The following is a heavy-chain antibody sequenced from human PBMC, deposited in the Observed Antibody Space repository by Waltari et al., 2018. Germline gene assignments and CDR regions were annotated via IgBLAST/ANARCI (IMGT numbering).Heavy chain of an antibody. Sequence: EVQLVASGGGLVKAGGSLRLSCAALGFPFSTYSMNWVRQAPGKGLEWVSSISSSSLYMSYADSVKGRVTISRDNAKNSLYLQMNSLRVEDTAVYYCARSSTTVTTFGWGQGTLVTVSS. V-gene: IGHV3-21*01. CDR2: ISSSSLYM. CDR1: GFPFSTYS. D-gene: IGHD4-17*01. J-gene: IGHJ4*02. CDR3: ARSSTTVTTFG.